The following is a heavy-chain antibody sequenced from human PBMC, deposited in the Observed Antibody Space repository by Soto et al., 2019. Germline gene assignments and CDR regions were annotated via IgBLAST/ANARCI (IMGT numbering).Heavy chain of an antibody. D-gene: IGHD1-26*01. J-gene: IGHJ6*02. CDR2: FDPEDGET. Sequence: ASVKVSCKVSGYTLTELSMHWVRQAPGKGLEWMGGFDPEDGETMYAQKFQGRVTMTEDTSTDTAYMELSSLRSEDTAVYYCATLQVSGSYYYYGMDVWGQGTTVTVSS. CDR3: ATLQVSGSYYYYGMDV. CDR1: GYTLTELS. V-gene: IGHV1-24*01.